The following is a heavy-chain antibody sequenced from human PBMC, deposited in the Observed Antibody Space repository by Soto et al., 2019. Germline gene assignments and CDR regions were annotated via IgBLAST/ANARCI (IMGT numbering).Heavy chain of an antibody. V-gene: IGHV4-31*03. CDR3: ARGFRVTVTTLKVFDI. Sequence: HSETLSLTCSVSGGSISSGGYYWSWIRQHPGKGLEWIGYIYYSGSTYYNPSLKSRVTISVDTSKNQFSLKLSSVTAADTAVYYCARGFRVTVTTLKVFDIWGQVTMVTVSS. CDR1: GGSISSGGYY. CDR2: IYYSGST. D-gene: IGHD4-17*01. J-gene: IGHJ3*02.